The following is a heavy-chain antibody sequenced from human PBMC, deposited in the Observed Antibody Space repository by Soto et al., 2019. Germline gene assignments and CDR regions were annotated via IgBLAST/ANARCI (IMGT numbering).Heavy chain of an antibody. CDR2: ISSSSSYI. CDR3: ARDPSVWHNWNYVNGMDV. J-gene: IGHJ6*02. CDR1: GFTFSSYS. V-gene: IGHV3-21*01. Sequence: GGSLRLSCAASGFTFSSYSMNWVRQAPGKGLEWVSSISSSSSYIYYADSVKGRFTISRDNAKNSLYLQMNSLRAEDTAVYYCARDPSVWHNWNYVNGMDVWGQGTTVTVSS. D-gene: IGHD1-7*01.